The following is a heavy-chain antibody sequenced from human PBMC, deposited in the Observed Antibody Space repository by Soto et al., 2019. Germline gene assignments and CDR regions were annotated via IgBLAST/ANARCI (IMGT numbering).Heavy chain of an antibody. J-gene: IGHJ3*01. CDR2: INSDGSTT. V-gene: IGHV3-74*01. CDR3: VRGDKGGFDL. D-gene: IGHD2-21*02. CDR1: GFTFSSYW. Sequence: GGSLRLSCAASGFTFSSYWMHWVRQAPGKGLVWVSRINSDGSTTTYADSVKGRFTISRDNAKNTLYLQMNSLRAEDTAVYYCVRGDKGGFDLWGQGTTVTVSS.